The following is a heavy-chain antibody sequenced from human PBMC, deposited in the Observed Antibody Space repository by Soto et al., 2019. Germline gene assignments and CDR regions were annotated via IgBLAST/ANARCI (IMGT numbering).Heavy chain of an antibody. CDR1: GGDLRNSG. D-gene: IGHD6-13*01. Sequence: QVHLVQSGAEMKKPGSSVKVSCKVSGGDLRNSGISWVRQAPGQGLEWMGGIFPLLEMVDYSQKFQGRVTISPDESTNTAYIDLGSLRSVDTGVYICARDVAAGCKSWGQGTVVIVSS. J-gene: IGHJ4*02. CDR3: ARDVAAGCKS. CDR2: IFPLLEMV. V-gene: IGHV1-69*04.